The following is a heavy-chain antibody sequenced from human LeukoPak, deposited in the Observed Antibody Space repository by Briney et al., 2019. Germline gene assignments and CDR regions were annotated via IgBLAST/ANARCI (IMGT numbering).Heavy chain of an antibody. Sequence: ARSLTLPCAVSGFTFDDYAMHWVRQAQGKGLEWVSGIRWNSGSIGYANSVKGRFTISSDNAKNYLYLQMNGLRAEDTALYYCAKDPSSGTEGYFDYWGQGTLVSVSS. CDR3: AKDPSSGTEGYFDY. D-gene: IGHD6-13*01. CDR2: IRWNSGSI. J-gene: IGHJ4*02. CDR1: GFTFDDYA. V-gene: IGHV3-9*01.